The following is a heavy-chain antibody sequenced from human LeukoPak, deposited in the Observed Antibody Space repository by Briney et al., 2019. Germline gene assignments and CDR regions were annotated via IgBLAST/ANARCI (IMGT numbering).Heavy chain of an antibody. Sequence: SGGSLRLSCAASGFTFSDYYMSWIRQAPGKGLEWVSYISSSGSTIYYADSVKGRFTISRDNAKNSLYLQMNSLRAEDTAVYYCAKETRMVSNFDYWGQGTLVTVSS. CDR2: ISSSGSTI. J-gene: IGHJ4*02. CDR3: AKETRMVSNFDY. D-gene: IGHD2-8*01. V-gene: IGHV3-11*01. CDR1: GFTFSDYY.